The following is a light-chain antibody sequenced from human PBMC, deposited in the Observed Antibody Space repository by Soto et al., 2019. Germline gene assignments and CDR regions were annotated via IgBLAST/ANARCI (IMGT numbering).Light chain of an antibody. Sequence: EIVLTQSPATLSLSPGERATLSCRASQSVSSYLAWYQQKPGQAPRLLIYDASKRATGIPVRFSGGGSGTDFTLTISGLEPEDFAVYYCQHRNSWPPLFGPGTKVDFK. CDR1: QSVSSY. CDR3: QHRNSWPPL. V-gene: IGKV3-11*01. J-gene: IGKJ3*01. CDR2: DAS.